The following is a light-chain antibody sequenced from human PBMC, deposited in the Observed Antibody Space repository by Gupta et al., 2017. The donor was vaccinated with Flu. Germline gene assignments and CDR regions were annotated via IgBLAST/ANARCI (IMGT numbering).Light chain of an antibody. Sequence: IQMTQSPSSLSASVGDRVTITCRASQSISNYLNWYQQKPGKAPKSLIYGASSLQSGVPSRFSGSGSGTDFTLTISRRQPEDFATYFCQQSHSSPFNFGQGTKLEIK. CDR3: QQSHSSPFN. J-gene: IGKJ2*01. CDR1: QSISNY. V-gene: IGKV1-39*01. CDR2: GAS.